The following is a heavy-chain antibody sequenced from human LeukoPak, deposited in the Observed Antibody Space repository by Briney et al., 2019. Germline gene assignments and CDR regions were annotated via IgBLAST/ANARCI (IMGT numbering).Heavy chain of an antibody. CDR3: AGVPPGYCSGGSCAAPS. CDR2: ISSSSSTI. D-gene: IGHD2-15*01. J-gene: IGHJ1*01. CDR1: GFTFSSYS. Sequence: GGSLRLSCAASGFTFSSYSMNWVRQAPGKGLEWVSYISSSSSTIYYADSVKGRFTISRDNAKNSLYLQMNSLRAEDTAVYYCAGVPPGYCSGGSCAAPSCGQGPLVPVSS. V-gene: IGHV3-48*01.